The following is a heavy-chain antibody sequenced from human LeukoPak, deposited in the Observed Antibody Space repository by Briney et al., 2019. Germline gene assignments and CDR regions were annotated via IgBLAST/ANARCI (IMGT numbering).Heavy chain of an antibody. CDR1: GGSISSGGYS. J-gene: IGHJ4*02. D-gene: IGHD3-22*01. V-gene: IGHV4-30-2*01. CDR2: IYHSGST. Sequence: TLSLTCAVSGGSISSGGYSWSWIRQPPGKGLEWIGYIYHSGSTYYNPSLKSRVTISVDRSKNQFSLKLSSVTAADTAVYYCARVARDYYDSSGYPDYWGQGTLVTVSS. CDR3: ARVARDYYDSSGYPDY.